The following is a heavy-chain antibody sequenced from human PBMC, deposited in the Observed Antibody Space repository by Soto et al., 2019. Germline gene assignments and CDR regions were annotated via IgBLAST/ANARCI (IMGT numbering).Heavy chain of an antibody. CDR1: GGSFSGYQ. V-gene: IGHV4-34*01. J-gene: IGHJ6*03. Sequence: QVQLQQWGAGLLKPSETLSLTCAVYGGSFSGYQWSWIRQTPGKGLEWIGEINDSGNINYNPSLKSRVTILHETPKKQISLKLSSVTAADSAVYYCARGLILWFGELSRRGGYYYYMDVWGKGNTVTVSS. D-gene: IGHD3-10*01. CDR2: INDSGNI. CDR3: ARGLILWFGELSRRGGYYYYMDV.